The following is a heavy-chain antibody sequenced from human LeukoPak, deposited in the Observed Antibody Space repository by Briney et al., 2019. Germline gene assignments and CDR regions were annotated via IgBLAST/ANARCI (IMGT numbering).Heavy chain of an antibody. D-gene: IGHD3-10*01. CDR3: ARAYGSGSYTLLFFDY. J-gene: IGHJ4*02. V-gene: IGHV1-46*01. Sequence: ASVKVSCKASGYTFTSYYMHWVRQAPGQGLEWMGIINPSGGSTSYAQKFQGRVTMTRDTSTSTVYMELSSLRSEDTVVYYCARAYGSGSYTLLFFDYWGQGTLVTVSS. CDR2: INPSGGST. CDR1: GYTFTSYY.